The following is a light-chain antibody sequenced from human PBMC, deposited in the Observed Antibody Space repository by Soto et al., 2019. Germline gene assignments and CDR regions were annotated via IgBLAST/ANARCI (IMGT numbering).Light chain of an antibody. J-gene: IGLJ1*01. CDR2: DVS. CDR1: SNDVGGYNY. V-gene: IGLV2-14*01. Sequence: QSVLTQPASVSGSPGQSITISCTGTSNDVGGYNYVSWYQQHPGKAPKLMIYDVSNRPSGVSNRFSGSKSGNTASLTISGLQAEDEADYYCSSYTSSSTPYVFGTGTNVTVL. CDR3: SSYTSSSTPYV.